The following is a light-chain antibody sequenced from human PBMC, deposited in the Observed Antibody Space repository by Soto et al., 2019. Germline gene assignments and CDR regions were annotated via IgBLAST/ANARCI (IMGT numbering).Light chain of an antibody. J-gene: IGKJ4*01. Sequence: EIVMTQSPATLSVSSGERVTLSCRASQDIRSSLAWYQQKPGQAPRLLIYGASIRATGVPATFSGSGSGTEFTLSISSLQSEHLGVYYCQQDSSWPLTFGGGTKVDIK. CDR3: QQDSSWPLT. V-gene: IGKV3-15*01. CDR1: QDIRSS. CDR2: GAS.